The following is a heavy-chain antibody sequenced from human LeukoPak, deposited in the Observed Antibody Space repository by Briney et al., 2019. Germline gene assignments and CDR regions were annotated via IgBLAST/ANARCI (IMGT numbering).Heavy chain of an antibody. D-gene: IGHD3-22*01. CDR2: IIPIFGTA. Sequence: GSSVKVSCKASGGTFSSYAISWVRQAPGQGLEWMGGIIPIFGTANYAQKFQGRVTITADKSTSTAYMELSSLRSEDTAVYYCAKNWSPRSGYYSTYFDYWGQGTLVTVSS. V-gene: IGHV1-69*06. J-gene: IGHJ4*02. CDR1: GGTFSSYA. CDR3: AKNWSPRSGYYSTYFDY.